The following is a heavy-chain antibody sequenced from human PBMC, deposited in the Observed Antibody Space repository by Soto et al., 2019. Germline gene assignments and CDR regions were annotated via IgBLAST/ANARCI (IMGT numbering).Heavy chain of an antibody. J-gene: IGHJ5*02. V-gene: IGHV3-21*01. CDR3: ARGLGDSSGYYPYWFDP. CDR1: GFTLSSYS. Sequence: GGSLRLSCAASGFTLSSYSMNWVRQAPGKGLEWVSSISSSSSYIYYADSVKGRFTISRDNAKNSLYLQMNSLRAEDTAVYYCARGLGDSSGYYPYWFDPWGQGTLVTSPQ. D-gene: IGHD3-22*01. CDR2: ISSSSSYI.